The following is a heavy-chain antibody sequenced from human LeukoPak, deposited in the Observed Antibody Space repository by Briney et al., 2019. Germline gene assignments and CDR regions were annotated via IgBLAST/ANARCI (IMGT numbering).Heavy chain of an antibody. V-gene: IGHV1-18*01. J-gene: IGHJ4*02. CDR3: ARDGSGVWFDY. D-gene: IGHD3-10*01. CDR1: GGTFSSYA. Sequence: ASVKVSCKASGGTFSSYAISWVRQAPGQGLEWMAWINAYNGDTNYAQKFQGRVTLTTDTSTSTAYMELRSLRSDDTAVYYCARDGSGVWFDYWGQGTLVTVSS. CDR2: INAYNGDT.